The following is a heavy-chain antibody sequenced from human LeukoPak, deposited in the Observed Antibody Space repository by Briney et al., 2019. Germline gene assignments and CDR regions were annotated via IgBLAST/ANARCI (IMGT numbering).Heavy chain of an antibody. CDR3: VVVVEPPDSDGFDV. V-gene: IGHV3-74*01. D-gene: IGHD1-14*01. J-gene: IGHJ3*01. CDR2: INADGSTT. Sequence: PGGSLRLSCAAPGFTFGHSWVHWVRQAPGKGRVWVSLINADGSTTTYADSVKGRFTISRDNARNTVSLQMNSLTIEDTAVYYCVVVVEPPDSDGFDVWGQGTMITVSS. CDR1: GFTFGHSW.